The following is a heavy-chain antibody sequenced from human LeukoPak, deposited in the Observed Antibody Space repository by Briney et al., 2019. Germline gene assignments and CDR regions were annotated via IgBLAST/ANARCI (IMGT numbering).Heavy chain of an antibody. CDR2: IYYSGST. Sequence: SETLSLTCTVSGGSISSYYWSWIRQPPGKGLEWIGYIYYSGSTNHNPSLKSRVTISVDTSKNQFSLKLSSVTAADTAVYYCARLTGSKIGAFDIWGQGTMVTVSS. J-gene: IGHJ3*02. V-gene: IGHV4-59*01. CDR3: ARLTGSKIGAFDI. CDR1: GGSISSYY. D-gene: IGHD1-14*01.